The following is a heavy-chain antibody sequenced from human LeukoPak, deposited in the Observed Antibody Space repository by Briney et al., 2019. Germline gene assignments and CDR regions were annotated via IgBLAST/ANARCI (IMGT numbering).Heavy chain of an antibody. D-gene: IGHD2-2*01. CDR3: ARDLASVVPAATFAY. J-gene: IGHJ4*02. CDR2: INPSGGST. Sequence: ASVKVSCKASGYTFTSYYMHWVRQAPGQGIEWMGIINPSGGSTSYAQKFQGRVTMTRDMSTSTVYMELSSLRSEDTAVYYCARDLASVVPAATFAYWGQGTLVTVSS. V-gene: IGHV1-46*01. CDR1: GYTFTSYY.